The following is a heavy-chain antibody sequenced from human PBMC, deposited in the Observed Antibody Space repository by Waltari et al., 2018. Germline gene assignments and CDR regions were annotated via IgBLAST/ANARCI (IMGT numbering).Heavy chain of an antibody. CDR3: ARDRVGATSYYYYYYIDV. V-gene: IGHV1-2*02. CDR1: GSTFTGYY. CDR2: NNPNSGGT. Sequence: QVQLVQSGAEVKKPGASVKVSCKASGSTFTGYYMHWVRQAPGQGLEWMGWNNPNSGGTNYEQKSQGSVTMTRDTAISTAYMELSRLRSDDTAVYYCARDRVGATSYYYYYYIDVWGKGTTVTVSS. J-gene: IGHJ6*03. D-gene: IGHD1-26*01.